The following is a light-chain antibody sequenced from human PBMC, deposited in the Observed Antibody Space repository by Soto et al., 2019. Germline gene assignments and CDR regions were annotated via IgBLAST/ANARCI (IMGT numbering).Light chain of an antibody. J-gene: IGKJ4*01. CDR3: QQRYIWPPLT. Sequence: EIVLTQSPATLSLSPGERATLSCRASQSVRIYLAWYQQKPGQAPRLLIFDASNRATGIPARFSGSGSGTDFTLTISSLEPEDFAVYYCQQRYIWPPLTFGGGTKVEIK. V-gene: IGKV3-11*01. CDR2: DAS. CDR1: QSVRIY.